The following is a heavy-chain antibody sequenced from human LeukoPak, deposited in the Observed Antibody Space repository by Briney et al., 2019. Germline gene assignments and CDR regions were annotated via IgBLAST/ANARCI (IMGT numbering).Heavy chain of an antibody. CDR3: ARGLSVHYYDSSGYYL. CDR1: GGSISSGSYY. V-gene: IGHV4-61*02. D-gene: IGHD3-22*01. CDR2: IYTSGST. J-gene: IGHJ2*01. Sequence: SETLSLTCTVSGGSISSGSYYWSWIRRPPGKGLEWIGRIYTSGSTNYNPSLKRRVTISVDTSKNQFSLKLSSVTAADTAVYYCARGLSVHYYDSSGYYLWGRGTLVTVSS.